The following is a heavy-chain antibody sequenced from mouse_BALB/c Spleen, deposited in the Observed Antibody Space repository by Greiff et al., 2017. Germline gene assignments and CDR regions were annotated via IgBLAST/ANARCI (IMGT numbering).Heavy chain of an antibody. Sequence: VQLQQSGAELAKPGASVKMSCKASGYTFTSYWMHWVKQRPGQGLEWIGYINPSTGYTEYNQKFKDKATLTADKSSSTAYMQLSSLTSEDSAVYYCARYYYGSSDWFAYWGQGTLVTVSA. J-gene: IGHJ3*01. D-gene: IGHD1-1*01. CDR2: INPSTGYT. V-gene: IGHV1-7*01. CDR1: GYTFTSYW. CDR3: ARYYYGSSDWFAY.